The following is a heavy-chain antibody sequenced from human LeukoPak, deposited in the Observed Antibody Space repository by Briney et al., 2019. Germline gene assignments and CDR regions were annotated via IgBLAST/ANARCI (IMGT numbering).Heavy chain of an antibody. J-gene: IGHJ4*02. V-gene: IGHV4-38-2*01. CDR3: ARSYASSGLDH. D-gene: IGHD3-16*01. CDR2: IHHSGDI. CDR1: GYSITSIYY. Sequence: PSETLSLTCAVSGYSITSIYYWGWIRQPPGKGLEWIGSIHHSGDIAYNPSLKSRVTISVDTSKSQFSLKLSSVTAADTAVYYCARSYASSGLDHWGQGTLVTVSS.